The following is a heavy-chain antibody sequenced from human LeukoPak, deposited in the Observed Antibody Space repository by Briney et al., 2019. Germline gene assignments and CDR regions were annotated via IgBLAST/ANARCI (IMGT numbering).Heavy chain of an antibody. D-gene: IGHD3-22*01. V-gene: IGHV4-59*01. CDR1: GGSISSYY. CDR2: IYYSGST. Sequence: SETLSLTCTVSGGSISSYYWSWIRQPPGKGLEWIGYIYYSGSTNYNPSLTSRVTISVDTSKNQFSLKLSSVTAADTAVYYCASGSYDSSGRPFWGQGTLVTVSS. CDR3: ASGSYDSSGRPF. J-gene: IGHJ4*02.